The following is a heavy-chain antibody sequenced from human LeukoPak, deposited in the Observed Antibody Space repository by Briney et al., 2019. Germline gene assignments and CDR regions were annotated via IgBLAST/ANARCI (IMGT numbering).Heavy chain of an antibody. CDR1: GGSISSSSYF. D-gene: IGHD6-19*01. Sequence: SETLSLTCPVSGGSISSSSYFWGWIRQPPGKGLEWVGSIYYSGSTSYNPSLKSRVTISVDTSKNQFSLKLSSVTAADTAVYYCARFCSGWFFDYWGQGTLVTVSS. V-gene: IGHV4-39*01. CDR3: ARFCSGWFFDY. J-gene: IGHJ4*02. CDR2: IYYSGST.